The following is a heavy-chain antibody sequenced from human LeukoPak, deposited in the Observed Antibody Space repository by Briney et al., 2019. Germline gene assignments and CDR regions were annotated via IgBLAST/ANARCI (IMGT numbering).Heavy chain of an antibody. D-gene: IGHD5-12*01. CDR3: AKGVGPRTVDIVATTLDY. Sequence: GVSLRLSCAASGFTFSSYGMHWVRQAPGKGLEWVAFMRYDGSNKYYADSVKGRFTISRDNSKSTLYLQMNSLRAEDTAVYYCAKGVGPRTVDIVATTLDYWGQGTLVTVSS. J-gene: IGHJ4*02. CDR2: MRYDGSNK. CDR1: GFTFSSYG. V-gene: IGHV3-30*02.